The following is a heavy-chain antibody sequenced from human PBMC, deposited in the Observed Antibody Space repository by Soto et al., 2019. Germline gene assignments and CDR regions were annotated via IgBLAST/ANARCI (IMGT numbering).Heavy chain of an antibody. CDR3: AREGYSGYDPEPNPSGYYYSGMDV. D-gene: IGHD5-12*01. CDR1: GYTFTSYY. Sequence: GASVKVSCKASGYTFTSYYMHWVRQAPGQGLEWMGIINPSGGSTSYAQKFQGRVTMTRDTSTSTVYMELSSLRSEDTAVYYCAREGYSGYDPEPNPSGYYYSGMDVWGQGTTVTVSS. V-gene: IGHV1-46*01. CDR2: INPSGGST. J-gene: IGHJ6*02.